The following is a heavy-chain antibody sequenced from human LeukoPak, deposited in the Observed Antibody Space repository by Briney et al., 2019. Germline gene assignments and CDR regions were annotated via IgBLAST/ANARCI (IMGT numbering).Heavy chain of an antibody. J-gene: IGHJ3*02. CDR1: GYTFTTYW. V-gene: IGHV5-51*01. CDR3: ARHWAADAFDI. CDR2: IYPGDSET. D-gene: IGHD6-25*01. Sequence: GESLKISCKGSGYTFTTYWIGWVRQMPGKGLEWMGIIYPGDSETRYSPSFQGQVTISADKSISTAYLQWSSLRASDTAMYYCARHWAADAFDIRGQGTMVTVSS.